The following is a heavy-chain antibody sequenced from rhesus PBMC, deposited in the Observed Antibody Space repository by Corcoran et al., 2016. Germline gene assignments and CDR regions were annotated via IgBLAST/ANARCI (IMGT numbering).Heavy chain of an antibody. Sequence: QVQLQESGPGLVKPSETLSLTCAVSGGSISSGYYYWSWIRQPPGKGMEWIGYITYSGSTSYNPSLKSRVTISRDTSKNQFSLKLSCVTAADTAVYYCARVAGVIPYYFDYWGQGVLVTVSS. J-gene: IGHJ4*01. V-gene: IGHV4-122*02. CDR2: ITYSGST. D-gene: IGHD3-34*01. CDR1: GGSISSGYYY. CDR3: ARVAGVIPYYFDY.